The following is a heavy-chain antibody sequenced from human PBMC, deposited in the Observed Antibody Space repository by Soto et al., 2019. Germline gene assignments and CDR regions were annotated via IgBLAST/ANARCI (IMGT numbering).Heavy chain of an antibody. V-gene: IGHV3-33*01. CDR2: MWFDGGHK. Sequence: PGGTLRLSCAASGFSFSNYGMHWVRQAPGKGLEWVAVMWFDGGHKYYGASVKGRFTISRDNVKNTLYLEVNSLRVEDTAIYYCVGESSFPGYSHARCFDLWGQGTRGTVSS. CDR3: VGESSFPGYSHARCFDL. CDR1: GFSFSNYG. D-gene: IGHD2-21*01. J-gene: IGHJ5*02.